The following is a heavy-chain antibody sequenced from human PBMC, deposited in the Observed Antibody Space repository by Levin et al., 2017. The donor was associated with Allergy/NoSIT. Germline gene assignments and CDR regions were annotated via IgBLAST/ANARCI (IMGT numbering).Heavy chain of an antibody. J-gene: IGHJ4*02. D-gene: IGHD1-26*01. CDR3: ARGSKWELEDY. V-gene: IGHV1-8*01. CDR2: MNPNSGNT. CDR1: GYTFTSYD. Sequence: GGSLRLSCKASGYTFTSYDINWVRQATGQGLEWMGWMNPNSGNTGYAQKFQGRVTMTRNTSISTAYMELSSLRSEDTAVYYCARGSKWELEDYWGQGTLVTVSS.